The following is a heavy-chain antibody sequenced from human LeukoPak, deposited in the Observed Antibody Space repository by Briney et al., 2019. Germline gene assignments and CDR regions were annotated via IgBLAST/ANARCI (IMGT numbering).Heavy chain of an antibody. J-gene: IGHJ5*02. CDR2: INSDGSST. CDR1: GFTFSSYW. V-gene: IGHV3-74*01. CDR3: AREAYYDSSGPFDP. Sequence: GGSLRLSCAASGFTFSSYWVHWVRQAPGKGLVWVSRINSDGSSTSYADSVKGRFTISRDNAKNTLYLQMNSLRVEDTAVYYCAREAYYDSSGPFDPWGQGTLVTVSS. D-gene: IGHD3-22*01.